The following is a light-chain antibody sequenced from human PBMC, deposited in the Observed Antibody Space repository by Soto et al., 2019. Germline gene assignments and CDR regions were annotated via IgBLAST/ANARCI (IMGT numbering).Light chain of an antibody. J-gene: IGKJ3*01. V-gene: IGKV3-20*01. Sequence: ENVLTQSPGRLSLSPGERATLSCRASQTVDSSSLAWYQQKPGQAPRLLIFDAFNRATGIPDRFSGSGSGTDFTLTISRLEPDDVATYYCQQYNSYSQFTFGPGTKVDIK. CDR1: QTVDSSS. CDR2: DAF. CDR3: QQYNSYSQFT.